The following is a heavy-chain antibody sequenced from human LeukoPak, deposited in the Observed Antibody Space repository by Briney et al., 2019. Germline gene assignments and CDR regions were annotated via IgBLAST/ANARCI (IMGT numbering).Heavy chain of an antibody. V-gene: IGHV3-23*01. J-gene: IGHJ4*02. CDR1: GFPFSSYA. CDR3: AKVSLGIDDY. D-gene: IGHD7-27*01. CDR2: ISGSGGST. Sequence: GGSLSLSCAASGFPFSSYAMSWVRQAPGKGLEWVSAISGSGGSTYYADSVKGRFTISRDNSKNTLYLQMNSLRAEDTAVYYCAKVSLGIDDYWGQGNLVTVSS.